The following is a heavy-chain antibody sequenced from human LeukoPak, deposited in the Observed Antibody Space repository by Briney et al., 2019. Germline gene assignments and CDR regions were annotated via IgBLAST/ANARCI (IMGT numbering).Heavy chain of an antibody. V-gene: IGHV4-39*01. CDR2: IYYSGST. J-gene: IGHJ5*02. D-gene: IGHD1-1*01. Sequence: PSETLSPTCTVSGGSISSSSYYWGWIRQPPGKGLEWIGSIYYSGSTYYNPSLKSRVTISVDTSKNQFSLKLSSVTAADTAVYYCASGRAGTTSWEGSGNWFDPWGQGTLVTVSS. CDR3: ASGRAGTTSWEGSGNWFDP. CDR1: GGSISSSSYY.